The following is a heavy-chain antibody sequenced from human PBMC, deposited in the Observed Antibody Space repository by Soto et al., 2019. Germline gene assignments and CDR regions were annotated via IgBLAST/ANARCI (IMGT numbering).Heavy chain of an antibody. CDR2: FDPEDGET. J-gene: IGHJ3*02. CDR3: ATDRCYYDSGTHDAFDI. V-gene: IGHV1-24*01. D-gene: IGHD3-10*01. CDR1: GYTLTELS. Sequence: ASVKVSCKVSGYTLTELSMHWVRQAPGKGLEWMGGFDPEDGETIYAQKFQGRVTMTEDTSTDTAYMELSSLRSEDTAVYYCATDRCYYDSGTHDAFDIWGQGTMVTVSS.